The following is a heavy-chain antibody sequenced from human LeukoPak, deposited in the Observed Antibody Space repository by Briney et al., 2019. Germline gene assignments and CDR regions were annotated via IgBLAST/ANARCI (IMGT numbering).Heavy chain of an antibody. CDR3: AKDRSCTNDICHGDFDY. CDR2: ISGSGGST. Sequence: GGSLGLSCAAPGFTFSSYAVSWVRQAPGKGLEWVSSISGSGGSTYSADSVKGRFTISRDNSKNTLYLQMNSLRAEDTALYYCAKDRSCTNDICHGDFDYWGQGTLVTVSS. V-gene: IGHV3-23*01. CDR1: GFTFSSYA. J-gene: IGHJ4*02. D-gene: IGHD2-8*01.